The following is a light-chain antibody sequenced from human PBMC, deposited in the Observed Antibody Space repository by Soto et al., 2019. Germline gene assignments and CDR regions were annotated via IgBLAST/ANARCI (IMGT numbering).Light chain of an antibody. J-gene: IGLJ1*01. V-gene: IGLV2-8*01. CDR3: SSYAGNNNLYV. CDR2: EVN. Sequence: ALTQPPSASGSPGQSVTISCTGTSSDVGTYNYVSWYQQHPGKAPKLMIYEVNKRPAGVPDRFSGSKSGIMASLTVSGLQAEDEADYYCSSYAGNNNLYVFGTGTKVTVL. CDR1: SSDVGTYNY.